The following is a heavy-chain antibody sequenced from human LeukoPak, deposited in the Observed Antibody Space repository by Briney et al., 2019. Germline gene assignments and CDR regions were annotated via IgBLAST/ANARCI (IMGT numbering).Heavy chain of an antibody. CDR1: GFTFSSYA. D-gene: IGHD1-26*01. Sequence: GGSLRLSCAASGFTFSSYAMSWVRQAPGKGLEWVSTISGSGGSTYYADSAKGRFTISRDNSKNTLYLQMDSLRAEDTAVYYCAKTGGSQWGLDYWGRGNLVRVSS. CDR3: AKTGGSQWGLDY. V-gene: IGHV3-23*01. J-gene: IGHJ4*02. CDR2: ISGSGGST.